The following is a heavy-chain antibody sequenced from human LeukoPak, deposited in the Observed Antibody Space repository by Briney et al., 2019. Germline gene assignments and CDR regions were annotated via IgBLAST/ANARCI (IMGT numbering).Heavy chain of an antibody. Sequence: SETLSLTCTVSGGSISSYYWRWIRQPPGKGLEWIGYIYYSGSTNYNPSLKSRVTISVDTSKNQFSLKLSSVTAADTAVYYCARVEWRNYGMDVWGQGTTVTVSS. J-gene: IGHJ6*02. CDR1: GGSISSYY. CDR3: ARVEWRNYGMDV. CDR2: IYYSGST. V-gene: IGHV4-59*01. D-gene: IGHD2-8*01.